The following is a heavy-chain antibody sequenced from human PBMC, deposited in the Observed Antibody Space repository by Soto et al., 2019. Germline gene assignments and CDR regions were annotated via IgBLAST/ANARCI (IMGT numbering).Heavy chain of an antibody. CDR1: GGSLRNYY. V-gene: IGHV4-59*01. D-gene: IGHD6-13*01. J-gene: IGHJ4*02. Sequence: QVQLQESGPGLVKPSETLSLTCSVSGGSLRNYYWMWIRQLPGKGLEWMGYIHYSGGTNYNPSLQSRVTMSVETPKNQFSLRLTSVTAPDTAVYYCARESPGAGHFDYWGQGTLVTVSS. CDR3: ARESPGAGHFDY. CDR2: IHYSGGT.